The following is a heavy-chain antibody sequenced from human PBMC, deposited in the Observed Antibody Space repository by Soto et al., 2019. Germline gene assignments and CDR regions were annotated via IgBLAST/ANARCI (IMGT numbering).Heavy chain of an antibody. CDR1: GGSVSSGDYY. J-gene: IGHJ5*02. CDR3: ARLPVVPSKLDWLVP. Sequence: LSLTCTVSGGSVSSGDYYWSWIRQPPGKGLEWIGYIYYSGNTNYNPSLKSRVIISVDTSKNLFSLKLTSFTAADTALYYCARLPVVPSKLDWLVPWGQGTVVTVAS. CDR2: IYYSGNT. V-gene: IGHV4-61*08. D-gene: IGHD3-9*01.